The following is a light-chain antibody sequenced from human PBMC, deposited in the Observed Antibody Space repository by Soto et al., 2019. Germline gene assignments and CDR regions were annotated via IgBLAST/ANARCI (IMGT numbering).Light chain of an antibody. Sequence: EIVMTQSPATLSVSPGERATLSCRASQSVSSNLAWYQQKPGQPPRLLIYGASTRAIGIPARFSGSGSGTEFTLTISSLQSEDFAVYYCQQYNNWPQTFGQGTKVEIK. V-gene: IGKV3-15*01. CDR1: QSVSSN. CDR3: QQYNNWPQT. J-gene: IGKJ1*01. CDR2: GAS.